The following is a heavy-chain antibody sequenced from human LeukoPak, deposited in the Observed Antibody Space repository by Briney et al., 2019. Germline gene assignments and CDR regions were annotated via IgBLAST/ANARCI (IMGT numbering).Heavy chain of an antibody. D-gene: IGHD5-24*01. V-gene: IGHV1-69*05. Sequence: ASVKVSCKASGYTFTNYDINWVRQATGQGLEWMGGIIPIFGTANYAQKFQGRVTITTDESTSTAYMELSSLRSEDTAVYYCARDRSEMATIGSDAFDIWGQGTMVTVSS. CDR1: GYTFTNYD. CDR2: IIPIFGTA. J-gene: IGHJ3*02. CDR3: ARDRSEMATIGSDAFDI.